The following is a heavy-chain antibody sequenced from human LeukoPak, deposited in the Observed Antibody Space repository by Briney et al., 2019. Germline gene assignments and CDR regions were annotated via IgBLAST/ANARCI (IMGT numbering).Heavy chain of an antibody. V-gene: IGHV2-70*01. D-gene: IGHD4-23*01. CDR1: GFSLSTSGMC. J-gene: IGHJ4*02. CDR2: IDWDDDK. CDR3: ARTADYGGNSEYYFDY. Sequence: ESGPTLVNPPQTLTLTCTFSGFSLSTSGMCVSWIRQPPGKALEWLALIDWDDDKYYSTSLKTRLTISKDTSKNQVVLTMTNMDPVDTATYYCARTADYGGNSEYYFDYWGQGTLVTVSS.